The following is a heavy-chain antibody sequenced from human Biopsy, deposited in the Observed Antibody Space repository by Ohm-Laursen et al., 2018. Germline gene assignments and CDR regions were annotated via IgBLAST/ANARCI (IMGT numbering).Heavy chain of an antibody. CDR3: ARGMRSSGWPYFDS. CDR1: GDSVSSGSFY. J-gene: IGHJ4*02. CDR2: IYDRGSTA. Sequence: GTLSLTWTVSGDSVSSGSFYWTWIRQPPGQGLEYIGYIYDRGSTANYNPSLESRVAMSVDMPKNQFSLKLSSVTAADTAIYYCARGMRSSGWPYFDSWGQGTLVTVSS. D-gene: IGHD6-19*01. V-gene: IGHV4-61*01.